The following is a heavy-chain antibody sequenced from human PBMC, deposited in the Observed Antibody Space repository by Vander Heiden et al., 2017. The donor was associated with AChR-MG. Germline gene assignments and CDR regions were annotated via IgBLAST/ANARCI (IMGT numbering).Heavy chain of an antibody. D-gene: IGHD1-7*01. CDR3: AKELRT. Sequence: QEQLQESGPGLVKPSQTLSVTCTVSGDSISSGGYYWSWIRQHPGKGLEWIGYIYYSGLSLYNPSLRSRLTISVDKSNNQFSLKLTSVTAADTAIYYCAKELRTWGQGTLVTVSS. J-gene: IGHJ4*02. CDR1: GDSISSGGYY. V-gene: IGHV4-31*03. CDR2: IYYSGLS.